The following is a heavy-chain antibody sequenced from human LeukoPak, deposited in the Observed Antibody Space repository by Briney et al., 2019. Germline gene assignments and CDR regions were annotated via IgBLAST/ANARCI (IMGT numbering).Heavy chain of an antibody. D-gene: IGHD5-12*01. Sequence: GGSLRLSCAVSGLTFSNYGMHWVRQAPGKGLVWVSRINSDGSKTGYADSVMGRFTISRDNAKNTLYLQMNSLRAEDTAVYYCARGFSDYASYFDYWGQGTRVTVSS. CDR3: ARGFSDYASYFDY. CDR1: GLTFSNYG. V-gene: IGHV3-74*01. CDR2: INSDGSKT. J-gene: IGHJ4*02.